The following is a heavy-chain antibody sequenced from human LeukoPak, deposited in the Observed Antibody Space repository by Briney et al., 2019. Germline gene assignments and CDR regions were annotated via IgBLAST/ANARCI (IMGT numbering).Heavy chain of an antibody. CDR3: GRGQLVDV. Sequence: SETLSLTCTVSGDSIGSGYWSWIRQHPGKGLEWIGYIYYSGASYYNPSLKSRVTISVDTSKTHFSLKLNSETAADTAVYYCGRGQLVDVWGKGTTVTVSS. CDR2: IYYSGAS. J-gene: IGHJ6*04. D-gene: IGHD1-1*01. V-gene: IGHV4-31*03. CDR1: GDSIGSGY.